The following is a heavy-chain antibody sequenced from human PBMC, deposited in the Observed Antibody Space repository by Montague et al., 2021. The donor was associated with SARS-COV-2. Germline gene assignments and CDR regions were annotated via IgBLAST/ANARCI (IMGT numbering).Heavy chain of an antibody. Sequence: ESLSLTCTVSGGSISSSSYYWGWIRQPPGKGLEWIGSIYYSGSTYYNPSLKSRVTISVDTSKNQFSLKLSSVTAADTAVYYCARGEEEMATIVDEYFDYWGQGTLVTVSS. CDR1: GGSISSSSYY. CDR3: ARGEEEMATIVDEYFDY. CDR2: IYYSGST. J-gene: IGHJ4*02. V-gene: IGHV4-39*01. D-gene: IGHD5-24*01.